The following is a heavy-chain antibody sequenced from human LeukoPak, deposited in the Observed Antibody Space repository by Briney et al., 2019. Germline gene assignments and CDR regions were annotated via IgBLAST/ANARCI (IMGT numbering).Heavy chain of an antibody. V-gene: IGHV4-34*01. Sequence: SETLSLTCAVYGGSFSGYYWSWIRQPPGKGLEWIGEINHSGRTNYNPSLKSRVTISVDTSKNQFSLKLSSATAADTAVYCCARILGYDSSGYYTPFYYYYGVDVWGQGTTVTVSS. CDR2: INHSGRT. CDR1: GGSFSGYY. J-gene: IGHJ6*02. D-gene: IGHD3-22*01. CDR3: ARILGYDSSGYYTPFYYYYGVDV.